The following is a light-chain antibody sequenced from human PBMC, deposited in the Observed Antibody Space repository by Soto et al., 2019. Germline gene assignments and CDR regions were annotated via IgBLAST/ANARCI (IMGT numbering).Light chain of an antibody. CDR2: GAS. CDR1: QSVSSSY. V-gene: IGKV3-20*01. J-gene: IGKJ1*01. CDR3: QQYADSPRT. Sequence: EIVLTQSPGTLSLSPGERATLSCRASQSVSSSYLAWYQQKPGQAPRLLIYGASNRATGIPDRFSGSGSGTDFTVTISRLETEDFAVYYCQQYADSPRTFGQGTKVEIK.